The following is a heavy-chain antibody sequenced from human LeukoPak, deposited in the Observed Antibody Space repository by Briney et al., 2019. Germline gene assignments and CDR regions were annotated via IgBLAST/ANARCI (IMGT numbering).Heavy chain of an antibody. CDR1: GGTMTNYY. J-gene: IGHJ4*02. D-gene: IGHD3-22*01. CDR3: ARVGVVESSGYHDYYFDF. Sequence: PSETLSLTCTVSGGTMTNYYRSWIRQPAGKELEWIGRIYSSGSTNYNPSLKSRVTMSVDTSKNQFSLNLTSVTVADMAIYFCARVGVVESSGYHDYYFDFWGQGSLVTVSS. V-gene: IGHV4-4*07. CDR2: IYSSGST.